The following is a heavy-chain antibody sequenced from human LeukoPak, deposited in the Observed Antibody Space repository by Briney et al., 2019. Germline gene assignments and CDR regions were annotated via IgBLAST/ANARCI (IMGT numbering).Heavy chain of an antibody. CDR3: ARDRSSVVAATNWFDP. J-gene: IGHJ5*02. Sequence: SETLSLTCAVSGGSISSGGYSWRWIRQPPGKGLEWIGYIYYSGSTYYNPSLKSRVTISVDTSKNQFSLKLSSVTAADTAVYYCARDRSSVVAATNWFDPWGQGTLVTVSS. CDR2: IYYSGST. D-gene: IGHD2-15*01. V-gene: IGHV4-30-4*07. CDR1: GGSISSGGYS.